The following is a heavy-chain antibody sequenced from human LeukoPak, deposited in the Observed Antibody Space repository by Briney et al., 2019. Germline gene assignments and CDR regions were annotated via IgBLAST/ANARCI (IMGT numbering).Heavy chain of an antibody. CDR1: GGSFSGYY. J-gene: IGHJ4*02. CDR3: ARRRWLQFLPFDY. V-gene: IGHV4-34*01. D-gene: IGHD5-24*01. Sequence: SETLSLTCAVYGGSFSGYYWSWIRQPPGKGLEWIGEINHSGSTNYNPSLKSRVTISVDTSKNQFSLRLSSVTAADTAVYYCARRRWLQFLPFDYWGQGTLVTVSS. CDR2: INHSGST.